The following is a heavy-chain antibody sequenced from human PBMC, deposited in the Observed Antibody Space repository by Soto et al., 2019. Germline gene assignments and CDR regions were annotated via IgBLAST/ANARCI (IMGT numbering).Heavy chain of an antibody. CDR2: IXAYNGXT. CDR1: GYTFTSYG. V-gene: IGHV1-18*01. CDR3: AGGRATVGSFDY. Sequence: XXVKVSCKASGYTFTSYGISWVRQAPGQGLEWMGWIXAYNGXTHYAQKLQGXXTMTTDTXXSTDYMELRCLRSDDTAVYYCAGGRATVGSFDYWGQETLVTASS. J-gene: IGHJ4*02. D-gene: IGHD4-17*01.